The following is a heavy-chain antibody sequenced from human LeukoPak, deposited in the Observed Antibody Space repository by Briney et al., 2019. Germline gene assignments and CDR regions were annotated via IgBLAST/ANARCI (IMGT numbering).Heavy chain of an antibody. CDR1: GYTFFTSD. D-gene: IGHD4-11*01. CDR3: ARVNDYIGTYYFDF. J-gene: IGHJ4*02. CDR2: ISAYNGKT. Sequence: ASVKVSCKASGYTFFTSDVSWVRQAPGQGLEWMGWISAYNGKTNYAQKFQGRVTMTTDTSTNTAYMELSSLRSEDTAIYSCARVNDYIGTYYFDFWGQGTLVTVSS. V-gene: IGHV1-18*01.